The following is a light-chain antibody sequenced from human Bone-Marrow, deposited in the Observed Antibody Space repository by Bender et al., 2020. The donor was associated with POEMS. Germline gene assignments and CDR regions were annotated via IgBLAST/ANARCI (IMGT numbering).Light chain of an antibody. Sequence: VLTQAPSVSVAPGQRVTISCTGSSSNIGANYDVHWYQQLPGTAPKLLIYNNNNRPSGVSDRFSGSRSGTSASLAISGLQSEDEADYYCAVWDDSLNGWVFGGGTKLTVL. CDR3: AVWDDSLNGWV. V-gene: IGLV1-40*01. J-gene: IGLJ3*02. CDR1: SSNIGANYD. CDR2: NNN.